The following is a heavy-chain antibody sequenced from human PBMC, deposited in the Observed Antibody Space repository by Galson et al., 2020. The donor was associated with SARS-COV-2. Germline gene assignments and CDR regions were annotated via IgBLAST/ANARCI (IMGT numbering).Heavy chain of an antibody. D-gene: IGHD6-13*01. J-gene: IGHJ5*01. Sequence: SVKVSCKPSGETLSNYDISWVRQAPGQGLEWLGGIMPFIGTTNYARKFQGRVAIIADMSTSTVYLELNSLNSGDTAVYYCAGGGFSNSYQFDFWGQGTLVTVSS. CDR1: GETLSNYD. CDR2: IMPFIGTT. CDR3: AGGGFSNSYQFDF. V-gene: IGHV1-69*06.